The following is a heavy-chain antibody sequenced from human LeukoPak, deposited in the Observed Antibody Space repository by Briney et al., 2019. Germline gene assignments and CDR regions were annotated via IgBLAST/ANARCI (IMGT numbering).Heavy chain of an antibody. V-gene: IGHV1-8*01. Sequence: GASVKVSFKASVYTFTSYDINWVRQATGQGLEWMGWMNPNSGNTGYAQKFQGRVTMTSNTSISTAYMELSSMRSEDTAVYYCARGYCSGGSCYYWFDPWGQGTLVTVSS. D-gene: IGHD2-15*01. J-gene: IGHJ5*02. CDR3: ARGYCSGGSCYYWFDP. CDR1: VYTFTSYD. CDR2: MNPNSGNT.